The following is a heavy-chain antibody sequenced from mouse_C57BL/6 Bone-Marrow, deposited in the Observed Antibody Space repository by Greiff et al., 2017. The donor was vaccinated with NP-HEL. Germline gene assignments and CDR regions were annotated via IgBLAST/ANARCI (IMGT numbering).Heavy chain of an antibody. CDR3: ARINYDYDAY. CDR1: GYTFTSYW. V-gene: IGHV1-55*01. J-gene: IGHJ3*01. Sequence: QVHVKQSGAELVKPGASVKMSCKASGYTFTSYWITWVKQRPGQGLEWIGDIYPGSGSTNYNEKFKSKATLTVDTSSSTAYMQLSSLTSEDSAVYYCARINYDYDAYWGQGTLVTVSA. CDR2: IYPGSGST. D-gene: IGHD2-4*01.